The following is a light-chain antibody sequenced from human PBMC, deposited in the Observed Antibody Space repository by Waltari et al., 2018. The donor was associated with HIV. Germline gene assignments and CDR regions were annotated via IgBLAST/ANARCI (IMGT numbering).Light chain of an antibody. CDR1: TSDLGSYNR. CDR3: SSYSGNNGYV. V-gene: IGLV2-18*02. CDR2: DVD. J-gene: IGLJ1*01. Sequence: QSALTQPPSVSGSLGQSVTISCTGSTSDLGSYNRVSWYQQSPGTAPKLLLRDVDHRPSGVPNRFSGSKAGYTATLTISGLQAEDEADYFCSSYSGNNGYVFGTGTKVTVL.